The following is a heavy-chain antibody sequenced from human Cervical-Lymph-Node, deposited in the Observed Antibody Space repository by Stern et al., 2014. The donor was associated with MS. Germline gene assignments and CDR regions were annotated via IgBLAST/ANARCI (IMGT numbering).Heavy chain of an antibody. J-gene: IGHJ6*02. V-gene: IGHV1-46*01. D-gene: IGHD6-19*01. CDR1: GYTFTSYY. CDR3: AREVAGHRLGMMDV. CDR2: INPSGGST. Sequence: QVTLVESGAEVKKPGASVKLSCKASGYTFTSYYMHWVRQAPGQGLEWMGLINPSGGSTSYAQNFQGRVTVTRDTSTSTVYMELSSLRSEDTAVYYCAREVAGHRLGMMDVWGQGTSVTVSS.